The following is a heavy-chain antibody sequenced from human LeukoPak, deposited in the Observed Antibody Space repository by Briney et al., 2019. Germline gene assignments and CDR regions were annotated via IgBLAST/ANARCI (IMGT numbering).Heavy chain of an antibody. Sequence: GGSLRLSCSASGFTFINYWMSWVRQVPGKGLEWVANIKQDGSEKHYVDSVKGRFTISRDNAKNSVYLQMNSLRAEDTALYYCAKGGLHRGYYYYYMDVWGKGTTVTIFS. D-gene: IGHD3-22*01. CDR3: AKGGLHRGYYYYYMDV. V-gene: IGHV3-7*03. CDR2: IKQDGSEK. CDR1: GFTFINYW. J-gene: IGHJ6*03.